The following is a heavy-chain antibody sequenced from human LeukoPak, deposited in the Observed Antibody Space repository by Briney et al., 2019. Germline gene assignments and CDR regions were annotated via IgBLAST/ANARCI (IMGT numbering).Heavy chain of an antibody. Sequence: PGGSLRLSCAASGFTFDDYAMHWVRQAPGKGLEWVSLINWDGSSAYYADSVKGRFTISRDNSKNSLYLQMSSLRTEDAALYYCAKGKVDSAYIIFDYWGQGTQVTVSS. J-gene: IGHJ4*02. CDR3: AKGKVDSAYIIFDY. V-gene: IGHV3-43*01. CDR1: GFTFDDYA. D-gene: IGHD5-12*01. CDR2: INWDGSSA.